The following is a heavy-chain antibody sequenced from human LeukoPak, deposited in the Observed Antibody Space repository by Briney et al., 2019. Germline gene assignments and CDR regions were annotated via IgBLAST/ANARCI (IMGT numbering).Heavy chain of an antibody. CDR1: GGSFSGYY. D-gene: IGHD4-17*01. CDR2: INHSGSP. J-gene: IGHJ5*02. CDR3: ASTYGDFATNWFDP. V-gene: IGHV4-34*01. Sequence: PSETLSLTCAVYGGSFSGYYWSWIRQPPGKGLEWIGEINHSGSPNYNPSLKSRVTISVDTSKNQFSLKLSSVTAADTAVYYCASTYGDFATNWFDPWGQGTLVTVSS.